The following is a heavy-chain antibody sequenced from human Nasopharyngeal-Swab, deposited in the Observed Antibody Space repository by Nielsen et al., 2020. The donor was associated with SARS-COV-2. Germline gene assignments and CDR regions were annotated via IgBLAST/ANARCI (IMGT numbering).Heavy chain of an antibody. CDR3: ARASNSGSYAFDI. Sequence: GESLKIPCAASGFTFSSYSMNWVRQAPGKGLEWVSSISSSSSYIYYVDSVKGRFTISRDNAKNSLYLQMNSLRAEDTAVYYCARASNSGSYAFDIWGQGTMVTVSS. CDR2: ISSSSSYI. V-gene: IGHV3-21*01. D-gene: IGHD3-10*01. CDR1: GFTFSSYS. J-gene: IGHJ3*02.